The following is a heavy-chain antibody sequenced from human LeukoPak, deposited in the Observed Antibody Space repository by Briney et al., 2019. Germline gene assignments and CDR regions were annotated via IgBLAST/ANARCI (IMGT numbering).Heavy chain of an antibody. V-gene: IGHV3-33*01. Sequence: GGSPRLSCAASGFTFSSYGMHWVRQAPGKGLEWVAVIWYDGSNKYYADSVKGRFTISRDNSKNTLYLQMNSLRAEDTAVYYCARDANSYSSFDYWGQGTLVTVSS. CDR1: GFTFSSYG. CDR2: IWYDGSNK. J-gene: IGHJ4*02. CDR3: ARDANSYSSFDY. D-gene: IGHD6-13*01.